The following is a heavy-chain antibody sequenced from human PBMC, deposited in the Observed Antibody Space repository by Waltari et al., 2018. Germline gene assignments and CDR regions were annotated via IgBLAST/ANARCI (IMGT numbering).Heavy chain of an antibody. D-gene: IGHD3-3*01. Sequence: EVQLLESGGGLVQPGGSLRLSCAASGFTFSSYAMSWVRQAPGKGLDWVSAISGSGGSTYYADSVKGRFTISRDNSKNTLYLQMNSLRAEDTAVYYCAKGRGTFWSGYPIDYYYGMDVWGQGTTVTVSS. CDR2: ISGSGGST. CDR1: GFTFSSYA. CDR3: AKGRGTFWSGYPIDYYYGMDV. J-gene: IGHJ6*02. V-gene: IGHV3-23*01.